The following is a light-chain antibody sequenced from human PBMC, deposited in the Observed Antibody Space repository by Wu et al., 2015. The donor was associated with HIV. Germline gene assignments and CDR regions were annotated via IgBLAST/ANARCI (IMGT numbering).Light chain of an antibody. CDR3: QKYNTAPWT. CDR1: QGINKS. Sequence: DIQMTQSPSSLSASVGDRVTITCRASQGINKSLAWYQQKPGKAPKLLLFATSRLESGVPSRFSGSGSVADYTLTISSLQPEDVATYYCQKYNTAPWTFGQGTKVEMK. V-gene: IGKV1-NL1*01. J-gene: IGKJ1*01. CDR2: ATS.